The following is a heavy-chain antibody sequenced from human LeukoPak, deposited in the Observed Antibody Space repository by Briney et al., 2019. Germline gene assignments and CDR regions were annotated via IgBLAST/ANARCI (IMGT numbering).Heavy chain of an antibody. CDR3: ARDLGGCSYGSSPPGY. J-gene: IGHJ4*02. CDR1: GYTFTSYG. Sequence: SVKVSCKASGYTFTSYGISWVRQAPGQGLEWMGRIIPILGIANYAQKFQGRVTITADKSTSTAYMELSSLRSEDTAVYYCARDLGGCSYGSSPPGYWGQGTLVTVSS. CDR2: IIPILGIA. D-gene: IGHD5-18*01. V-gene: IGHV1-69*04.